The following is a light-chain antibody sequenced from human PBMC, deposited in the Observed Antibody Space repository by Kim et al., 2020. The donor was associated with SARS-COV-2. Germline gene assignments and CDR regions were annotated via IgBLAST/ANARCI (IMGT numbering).Light chain of an antibody. CDR1: QDISNH. CDR2: AAS. CDR3: QIYDNAPWT. J-gene: IGKJ1*01. Sequence: ASVGYGVTITCRAGQDISNHLALYQQKPGKVPNVLISAASASQSGVPSRFSGSISGTDFTLTISSLQPEDVATYFCQIYDNAPWTFGQGTKVEIK. V-gene: IGKV1-27*01.